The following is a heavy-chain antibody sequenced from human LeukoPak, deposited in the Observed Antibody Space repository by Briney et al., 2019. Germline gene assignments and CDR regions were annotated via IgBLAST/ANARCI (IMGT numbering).Heavy chain of an antibody. Sequence: PSETLSLTCAVYGGSFSGYYWSWIRQPPGKGLEWIGEINHSGSTNYNPPLKSRVTISVDTSKNKFSLKLSSVTAADTAVYYCARVLDYDSSGYSPRIDYWGQGTLVTFSS. J-gene: IGHJ4*02. CDR2: INHSGST. CDR3: ARVLDYDSSGYSPRIDY. CDR1: GGSFSGYY. D-gene: IGHD3-22*01. V-gene: IGHV4-34*01.